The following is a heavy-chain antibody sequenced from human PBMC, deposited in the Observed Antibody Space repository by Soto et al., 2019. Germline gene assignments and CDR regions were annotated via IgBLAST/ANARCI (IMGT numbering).Heavy chain of an antibody. CDR3: ARTYWSSRGRRVLGT. J-gene: IGHJ5*02. D-gene: IGHD2-2*01. CDR2: SYHSGHT. Sequence: SEPRSDTCTVSGGYSINGVNHCSWMRQHPGKGLECIGYSYHSGHTYYNPSLKSRLSISVDTSKNHFSLRLTSMTAADTAVYYCARTYWSSRGRRVLGTWGQRVLV. V-gene: IGHV4-30-4*01. CDR1: GGYSINGVNH.